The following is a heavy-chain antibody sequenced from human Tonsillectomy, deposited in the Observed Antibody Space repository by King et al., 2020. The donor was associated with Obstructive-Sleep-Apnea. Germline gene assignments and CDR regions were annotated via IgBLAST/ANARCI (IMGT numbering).Heavy chain of an antibody. D-gene: IGHD2-2*01. CDR2: ISYDGSNK. Sequence: QVQLVESGGGVVQPGRSLRLSCAASGFTFSSYAMHWVRQAPGKGLEWVAVISYDGSNKYYADSVKGRFTISRDNSKNTLYLQMNSLRAEDTAVYYCARVRVPAADIYYYGMDVWGQGTTVTVSS. CDR3: ARVRVPAADIYYYGMDV. CDR1: GFTFSSYA. V-gene: IGHV3-30*04. J-gene: IGHJ6*02.